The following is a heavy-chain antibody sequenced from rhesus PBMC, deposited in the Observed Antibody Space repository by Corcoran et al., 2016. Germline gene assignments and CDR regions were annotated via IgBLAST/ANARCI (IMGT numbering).Heavy chain of an antibody. CDR2: ITYSGST. CDR3: VRSWEYFEF. J-gene: IGHJ1*01. D-gene: IGHD6-13*01. CDR1: GGSISSGYYY. V-gene: IGHV4-122*02. Sequence: QVQLQESGPGLVKPSETLSLTCVVSGGSISSGYYYWSWIRQPPGKGLEWIGYITYSGSTSYNPSHKSRVTLSSDTSKNQFSLKLSSVTAADTAVYYCVRSWEYFEFWGQGALVTVSS.